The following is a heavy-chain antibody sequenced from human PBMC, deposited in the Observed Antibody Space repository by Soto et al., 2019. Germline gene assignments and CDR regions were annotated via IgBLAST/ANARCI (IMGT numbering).Heavy chain of an antibody. D-gene: IGHD3-10*02. Sequence: QVQLVQSGAEVKKPGSSVKVSCKTSRDTFNKYAFNWVRQAPGQGLKWMGWILLIFSSRNYAEKFQGRVTITADDSTSTAYMELRSLRFEDTAVYYCARGETYVGVWGQGTTVTVSS. CDR3: ARGETYVGV. J-gene: IGHJ6*02. V-gene: IGHV1-69*01. CDR1: RDTFNKYA. CDR2: ILLIFSSR.